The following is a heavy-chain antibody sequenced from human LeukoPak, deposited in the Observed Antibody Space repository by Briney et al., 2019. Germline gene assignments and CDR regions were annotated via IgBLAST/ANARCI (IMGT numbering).Heavy chain of an antibody. Sequence: PSETLSLTCTVSGGSISSYYWSWIRQPPGKGLEWIGYIYYSGSTSYNPSLKSRVTISVDMSKNQFSLKLGSMTAADTAVYYCGRVAGHSFFFDYWGQGTLVTVSS. CDR3: GRVAGHSFFFDY. D-gene: IGHD6-19*01. CDR2: IYYSGST. J-gene: IGHJ4*02. V-gene: IGHV4-59*01. CDR1: GGSISSYY.